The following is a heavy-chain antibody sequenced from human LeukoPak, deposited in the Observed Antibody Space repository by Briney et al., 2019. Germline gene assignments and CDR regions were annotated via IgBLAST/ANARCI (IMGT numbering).Heavy chain of an antibody. V-gene: IGHV4-34*01. CDR3: ARGVGVVRGDFDY. CDR2: INHSGST. D-gene: IGHD3-3*01. CDR1: GGSFSGYY. J-gene: IGHJ4*02. Sequence: SETLSLTCAVYGGSFSGYYWSWIRQPPGKGLEWIGEINHSGSTNYNPSLKSRVTISVDTSKNQFSLKLSSVTAADTAVYYCARGVGVVRGDFDYWGQGTLVTVSS.